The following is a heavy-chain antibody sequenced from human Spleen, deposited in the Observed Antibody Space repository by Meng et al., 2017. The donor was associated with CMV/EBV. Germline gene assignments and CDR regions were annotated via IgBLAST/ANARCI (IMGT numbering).Heavy chain of an antibody. CDR3: SGDLITSGNYSFDY. D-gene: IGHD2-2*01. V-gene: IGHV3-21*01. CDR1: GFSFSSYS. Sequence: GESLKISCAASGFSFSSYSMNWVRQAPGKGLEWVSSISSSCSYIYYADSVKGRFTISRDNATNSLYLHMNSLRAEDTAVYYCSGDLITSGNYSFDYWGQGTLVTVSS. CDR2: ISSSCSYI. J-gene: IGHJ4*02.